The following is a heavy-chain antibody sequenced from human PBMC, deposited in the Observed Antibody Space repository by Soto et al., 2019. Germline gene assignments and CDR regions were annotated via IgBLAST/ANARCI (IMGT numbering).Heavy chain of an antibody. V-gene: IGHV4-39*01. J-gene: IGHJ6*02. CDR3: ARRLYYDSSGFEGGGVDV. D-gene: IGHD3-22*01. CDR2: IYYSGST. Sequence: PSETLSLTCTVSGGSISSSSYYWGWIRQPPGKGLEWIGSIYYSGSTYYNPSLKSRVTISVDTSKNQFSLKLSSVTAADTAVYYCARRLYYDSSGFEGGGVDVWGQGTTVTVSS. CDR1: GGSISSSSYY.